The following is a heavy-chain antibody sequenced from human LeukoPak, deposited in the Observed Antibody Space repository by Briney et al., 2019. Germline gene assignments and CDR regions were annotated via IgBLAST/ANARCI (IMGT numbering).Heavy chain of an antibody. J-gene: IGHJ6*02. CDR3: ARNRYYGSGSYGMDV. V-gene: IGHV3-48*04. Sequence: GGSLRLSCAASGFTFSSYSMNWVRQAPGKGLEWVSYISSSSSTIYYADSVKGRFTISRDNAKNSLYLQMNSLRAEDTAVYYCARNRYYGSGSYGMDVWGQGTTVTVSS. D-gene: IGHD3-10*01. CDR2: ISSSSSTI. CDR1: GFTFSSYS.